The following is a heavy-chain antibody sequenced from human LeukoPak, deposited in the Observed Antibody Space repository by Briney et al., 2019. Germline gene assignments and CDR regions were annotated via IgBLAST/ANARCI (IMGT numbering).Heavy chain of an antibody. CDR2: ISWDGGST. J-gene: IGHJ4*02. V-gene: IGHV3-43*01. CDR1: GFTFDDYT. D-gene: IGHD6-6*01. CDR3: AKDIGSHSSSPGFDY. Sequence: GGSLRLSCAAAGFTFDDYTMHWVRQAPGKGLEGVSLISWDGGSTYYADSVKGRFTISRDNSKNSLYLQMNSLRTEDTALYYCAKDIGSHSSSPGFDYWGQGTLVTVSS.